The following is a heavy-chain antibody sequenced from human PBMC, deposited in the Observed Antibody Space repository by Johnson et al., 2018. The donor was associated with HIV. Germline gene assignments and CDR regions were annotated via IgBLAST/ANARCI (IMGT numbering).Heavy chain of an antibody. Sequence: VQLVESGGGVVRPWGSLRLSCAASGFTFDDSGMSWVRQAPGKGLEWVSGINWNGGSTGFADSVKGRFTISRDNAKNSLYLQMNSLRAEDTAVYYCARGSRYTHDNDDVYLLHAFDIWGQGTMVTVSS. CDR1: GFTFDDSG. D-gene: IGHD3-16*01. CDR2: INWNGGST. V-gene: IGHV3-20*04. J-gene: IGHJ3*02. CDR3: ARGSRYTHDNDDVYLLHAFDI.